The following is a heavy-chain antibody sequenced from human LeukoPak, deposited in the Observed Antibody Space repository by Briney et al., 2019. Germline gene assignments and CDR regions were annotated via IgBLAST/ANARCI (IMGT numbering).Heavy chain of an antibody. CDR3: AKDSYYYDSSGYYPGGAFDI. CDR2: IRYDGSNK. J-gene: IGHJ3*02. V-gene: IGHV3-30*02. Sequence: GGSLRLSCAASGFTFSSYGMHWVRQAPGNRLAGVAFIRYDGSNKYYADSVKCRFTISRDNSKTTLYLQINSLKTDDMALWYCAKDSYYYDSSGYYPGGAFDIWGQGTMVTVPS. CDR1: GFTFSSYG. D-gene: IGHD3-22*01.